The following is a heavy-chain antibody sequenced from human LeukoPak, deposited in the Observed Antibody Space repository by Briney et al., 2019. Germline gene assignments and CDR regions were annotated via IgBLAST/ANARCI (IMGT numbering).Heavy chain of an antibody. CDR2: IYNSGNT. J-gene: IGHJ4*02. CDR1: GGSISSYY. V-gene: IGHV4-59*01. CDR3: TRYRGTYGYYFDY. Sequence: SETLSLTCSVSGGSISSYYWSWIRQSPENGLEWIGYIYNSGNTNYNLFLKSRVTISADTSKNQFSLKLSSVTAADTAVYYCTRYRGTYGYYFDYWGQGKLVIVSS. D-gene: IGHD5-24*01.